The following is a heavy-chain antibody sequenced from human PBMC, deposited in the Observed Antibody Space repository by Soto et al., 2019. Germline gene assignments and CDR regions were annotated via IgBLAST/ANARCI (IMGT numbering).Heavy chain of an antibody. CDR2: ISSSSSYI. Sequence: PGGSLRLSCAASGFTFSSYSMNWVRQAPGKGLEWVSSISSSSSYIYYADSVKGRFTISRDNAKNSLYLQMNSLRAEDTAVYYCARDCSSTSCYDPYYGMDVWGQGTTVTV. CDR3: ARDCSSTSCYDPYYGMDV. CDR1: GFTFSSYS. J-gene: IGHJ6*02. D-gene: IGHD2-2*01. V-gene: IGHV3-21*01.